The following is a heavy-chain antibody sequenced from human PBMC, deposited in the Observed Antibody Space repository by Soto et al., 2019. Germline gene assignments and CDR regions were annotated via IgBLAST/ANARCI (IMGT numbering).Heavy chain of an antibody. CDR1: GGSITPYY. V-gene: IGHV4-59*07. J-gene: IGHJ3*01. D-gene: IGHD3-10*01. Sequence: QVRLQESGTGLVKTSDTLSLTCTVSGGSITPYYWSWSRQPPGEGLERIGYVSYSGKTGYNPSHKRRVSMSIDTSKNEFSLKLTSLTAADAATNYCARQQYTGVTAFDVWGQGTTVAVSS. CDR2: VSYSGKT. CDR3: ARQQYTGVTAFDV.